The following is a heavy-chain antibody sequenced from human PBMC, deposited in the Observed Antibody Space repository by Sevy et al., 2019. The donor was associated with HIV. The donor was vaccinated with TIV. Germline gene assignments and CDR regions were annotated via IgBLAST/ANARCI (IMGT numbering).Heavy chain of an antibody. J-gene: IGHJ4*02. CDR2: IYYNGHI. CDR3: AGENAWGRGYS. Sequence: SETLSLTCTVSGGSITSLYWNWIRQPPGKGLEWIANIYYNGHISYNPSLKSLVTLSLDTSKNRFSLRLSSVTAADTAMYYCAGENAWGRGYSWGQGTLVTVSS. D-gene: IGHD1-26*01. V-gene: IGHV4-59*08. CDR1: GGSITSLY.